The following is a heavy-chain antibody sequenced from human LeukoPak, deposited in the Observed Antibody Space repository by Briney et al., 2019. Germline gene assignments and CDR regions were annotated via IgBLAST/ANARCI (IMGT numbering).Heavy chain of an antibody. J-gene: IGHJ6*03. CDR2: VFDSGNN. Sequence: PSETLSHTCSVCGGSMRGHYWMWLRQPLGKGLEWIGYVFDSGNNNYNPSLKRRVTISFDTTRNQFFLKLNSVTAADSAVYFCARSLGDDSWVALRGHYYMDVWGRGTTVTVSS. CDR1: GGSMRGHY. CDR3: ARSLGDDSWVALRGHYYMDV. V-gene: IGHV4-59*11. D-gene: IGHD3-3*01.